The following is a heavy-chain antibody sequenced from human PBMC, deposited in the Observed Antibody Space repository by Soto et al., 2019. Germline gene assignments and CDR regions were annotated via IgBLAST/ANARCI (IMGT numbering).Heavy chain of an antibody. D-gene: IGHD6-19*01. J-gene: IGHJ5*02. Sequence: QVHLVQSETEVKKPGASVKVSCEASGYTFTNYAIHWVRQAPGQSLEWMGWINVGNGNTKYSQKFQDRVTISRNTSANTAYLELSSLRSEDTAVYYCAARMGGVAEAGTSAWFDPWGQGTLVTVSP. CDR2: INVGNGNT. CDR1: GYTFTNYA. V-gene: IGHV1-3*01. CDR3: AARMGGVAEAGTSAWFDP.